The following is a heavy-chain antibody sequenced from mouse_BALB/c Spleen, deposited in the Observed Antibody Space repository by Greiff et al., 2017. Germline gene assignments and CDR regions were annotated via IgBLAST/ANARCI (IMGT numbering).Heavy chain of an antibody. J-gene: IGHJ3*01. V-gene: IGHV5-17*02. D-gene: IGHD2-3*01. CDR2: ISSGSSTI. CDR1: GFTFSSFG. CDR3: ARSGGYFLFAY. Sequence: EVKLVESGGGLVQPGGSRKLSCAASGFTFSSFGMHWVRQAPEKGLEWVAYISSGSSTIYYADTVKGRFTISRDNPKNTLFLQMTSLRSEDTAMYYCARSGGYFLFAYWGQGTLVTVSA.